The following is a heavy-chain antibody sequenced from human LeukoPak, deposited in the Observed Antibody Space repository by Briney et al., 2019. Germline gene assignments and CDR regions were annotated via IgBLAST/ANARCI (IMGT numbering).Heavy chain of an antibody. CDR3: AKAWSFAYYFDY. V-gene: IGHV3-23*01. D-gene: IGHD2-8*01. CDR2: ISGSGGST. J-gene: IGHJ4*02. CDR1: GITFSSYG. Sequence: GGSLRLSCAAPGITFSSYGMSWVRQAPGKGLEWVSAISGSGGSTYYADSVKGRFTISRDNPKNTLYLQMNSLRAEDTAVYYCAKAWSFAYYFDYWGQGTLVTVSS.